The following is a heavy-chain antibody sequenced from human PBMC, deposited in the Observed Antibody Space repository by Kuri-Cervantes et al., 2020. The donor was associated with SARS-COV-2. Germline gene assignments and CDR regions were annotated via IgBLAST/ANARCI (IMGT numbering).Heavy chain of an antibody. CDR2: INPNSGGT. V-gene: IGHV1-2*02. J-gene: IGHJ4*02. CDR1: GYTFTGYY. CDR3: ARARYSGSYLFDY. Sequence: ASVKVSCKASGYTFTGYYMHWVRQAPGQGLEWMGWINPNSGGTNYAQKFQSRVTMTRDTSISTAYMELSRLRSDDTAVYYCARARYSGSYLFDYWGQGTLVTVSS. D-gene: IGHD1-26*01.